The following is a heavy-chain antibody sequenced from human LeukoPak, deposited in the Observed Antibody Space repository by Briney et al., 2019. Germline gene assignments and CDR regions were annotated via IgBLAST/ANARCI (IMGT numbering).Heavy chain of an antibody. D-gene: IGHD3-10*01. J-gene: IGHJ4*02. CDR1: GYIFTNYW. V-gene: IGHV5-10-1*01. CDR2: IDPSDSYT. Sequence: NRGESLKISCKGSGYIFTNYWISWVRQMPGEGLEWMGRIDPSDSYTNYSPSFQGHVTISADKSIRTAYLQWSSLRASDTAIYYCARGERSLDYWGQGTLVTVSS. CDR3: ARGERSLDY.